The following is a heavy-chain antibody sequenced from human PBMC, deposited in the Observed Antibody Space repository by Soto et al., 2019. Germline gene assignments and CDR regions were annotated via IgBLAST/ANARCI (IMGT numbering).Heavy chain of an antibody. Sequence: VQLVQSGAEVKKPGASVKISCKTSGYSFIKNAIHWVRQAPGQRPEWMGWINVGTDKTKYSEKFQGRVTITTDTSASTAYMELTSLGSEDTAVYYCARLEAGVKLDYWGQGTPVTVSS. J-gene: IGHJ4*02. CDR2: INVGTDKT. V-gene: IGHV1-3*01. CDR3: ARLEAGVKLDY. CDR1: GYSFIKNA.